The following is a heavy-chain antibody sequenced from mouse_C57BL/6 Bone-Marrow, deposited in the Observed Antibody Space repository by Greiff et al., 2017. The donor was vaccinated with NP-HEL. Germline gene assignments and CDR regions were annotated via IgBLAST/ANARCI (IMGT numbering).Heavy chain of an antibody. CDR2: IYPGDGDT. CDR3: ARGDYYGSRYYFDY. Sequence: VQLQQSGPELVKPGASVKISCKASGYAFSSSWMNWVKQRPGKGLEWIGRIYPGDGDTNYNGKFKGKATLTADKSSSTAYMQLSSLTSEDSAVYVCARGDYYGSRYYFDYWGQGTTLTVAS. J-gene: IGHJ2*01. CDR1: GYAFSSSW. D-gene: IGHD1-1*01. V-gene: IGHV1-82*01.